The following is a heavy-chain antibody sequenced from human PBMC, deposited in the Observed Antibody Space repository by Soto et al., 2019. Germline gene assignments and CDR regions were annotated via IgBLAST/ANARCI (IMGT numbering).Heavy chain of an antibody. V-gene: IGHV4-39*01. CDR2: IYYSGTT. Sequence: SETLSLTCTVSGDSVNSTNYYWVWIRQPPGKGLEWIGNIYYSGTTFYNPSLRSRVTISVDTSKNQFSLKLASLTAADTAVYYCATIYCGGDCPFYFDFWGQGTLVTVSS. D-gene: IGHD2-21*02. CDR3: ATIYCGGDCPFYFDF. CDR1: GDSVNSTNYY. J-gene: IGHJ4*02.